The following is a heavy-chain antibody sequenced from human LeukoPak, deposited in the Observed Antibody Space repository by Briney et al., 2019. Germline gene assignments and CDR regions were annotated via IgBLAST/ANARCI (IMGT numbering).Heavy chain of an antibody. V-gene: IGHV1-2*04. Sequence: ASVKVSCRASGYTFTVYYMHWVRQAPGQGLEWMGRINPNSGGTNYAQKFQGWVTMTRDTSISTAYMELSRLRSDDTAVYYCARGWRGPDNWFDPWGQGTLVTVSS. CDR3: ARGWRGPDNWFDP. J-gene: IGHJ5*02. D-gene: IGHD5-12*01. CDR2: INPNSGGT. CDR1: GYTFTVYY.